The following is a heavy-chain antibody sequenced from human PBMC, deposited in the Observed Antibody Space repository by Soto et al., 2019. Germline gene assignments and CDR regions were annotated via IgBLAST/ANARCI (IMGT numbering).Heavy chain of an antibody. CDR2: IYYSGST. CDR3: ARVIRDIVVVVAATGGGYFDL. D-gene: IGHD2-15*01. J-gene: IGHJ2*01. CDR1: GGSISSGGYY. Sequence: QVQLQESGPGLVKPSQTLSLTCTVSGGSISSGGYYWSWIRQHPGKGLEWIGYIYYSGSTYYNPSLKSRVTISVDTSKNQFSLKLSSVTAADTAVYYCARVIRDIVVVVAATGGGYFDLWGRGTLVTVSS. V-gene: IGHV4-31*03.